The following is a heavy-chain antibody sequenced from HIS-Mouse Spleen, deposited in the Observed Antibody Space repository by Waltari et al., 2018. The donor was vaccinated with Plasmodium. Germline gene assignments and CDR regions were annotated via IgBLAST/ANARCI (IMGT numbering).Heavy chain of an antibody. D-gene: IGHD6-13*01. CDR2: SNPNSGGT. V-gene: IGHV1-2*02. Sequence: QVQLVQPGAEVKKPGASVKVSCKASGYTFTGYYLHWGPQAPGQGLEWMGWSNPNSGGTNYAQKFQGRVTMTRDTSISTAYMELSRLRSDDTAVYYCARVLGYKAAAGTFVEYFQHWGQGTLVTVSS. CDR3: ARVLGYKAAAGTFVEYFQH. CDR1: GYTFTGYY. J-gene: IGHJ1*01.